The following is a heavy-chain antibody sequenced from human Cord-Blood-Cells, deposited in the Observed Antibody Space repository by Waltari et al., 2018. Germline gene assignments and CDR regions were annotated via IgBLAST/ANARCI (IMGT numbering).Heavy chain of an antibody. CDR3: ARGTRGYDDY. J-gene: IGHJ4*02. Sequence: QVQLQESGPGLVKPSETLSLTCTVSGGSISSHYWSWIRQPPGEGLEWIGYIYYSGRTNYNPSLKSRFTISVDTAKNQFSQKLSSVTAADTAVYYCARGTRGYDDYWGQGTLVTVSS. CDR1: GGSISSHY. CDR2: IYYSGRT. D-gene: IGHD5-12*01. V-gene: IGHV4-59*11.